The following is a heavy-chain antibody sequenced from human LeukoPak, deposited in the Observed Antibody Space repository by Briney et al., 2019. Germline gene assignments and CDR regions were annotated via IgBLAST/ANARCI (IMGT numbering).Heavy chain of an antibody. CDR1: GFTFSSYS. CDR2: ISSSSSYI. Sequence: GGSLRLSCAASGFTFSSYSMNWVRQAPGKGLEWVSSISSSSSYIYYADSVKGRFTISRDNAKNSLYLQMNSLRAEDTAVYYCARSDYPDYYFDYWGQGTLVTVSS. J-gene: IGHJ4*02. D-gene: IGHD4-17*01. CDR3: ARSDYPDYYFDY. V-gene: IGHV3-21*01.